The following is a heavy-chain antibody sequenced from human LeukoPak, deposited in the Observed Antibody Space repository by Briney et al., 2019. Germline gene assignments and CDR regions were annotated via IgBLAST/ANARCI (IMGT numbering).Heavy chain of an antibody. Sequence: ASVKLLCKASGYTFTIYYIQWVRQAPGQGLEWMGIINASGGSTTYAQKFQGRVTMTRDTSTRTVYMELSSLRSEDTAVYYCARAGGTYFDYWGRGHLVTVSS. V-gene: IGHV1-46*01. D-gene: IGHD3-16*01. CDR3: ARAGGTYFDY. J-gene: IGHJ4*02. CDR2: INASGGST. CDR1: GYTFTIYY.